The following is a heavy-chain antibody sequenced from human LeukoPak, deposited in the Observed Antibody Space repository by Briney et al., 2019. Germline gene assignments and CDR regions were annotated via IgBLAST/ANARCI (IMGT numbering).Heavy chain of an antibody. CDR2: IKQDGSEK. V-gene: IGHV3-7*01. J-gene: IGHJ4*02. Sequence: PGGSLRLSCAASGFTFSSYWMSWVRQAPGKGLEWVANIKQDGSEKYYVDSVKGRFTISRDNAKNSLYLQMNSLRAEDTAVYYCARVVVLMYYYDSSGSQGYWGQGTLVTVSS. CDR3: ARVVVLMYYYDSSGSQGY. CDR1: GFTFSSYW. D-gene: IGHD3-22*01.